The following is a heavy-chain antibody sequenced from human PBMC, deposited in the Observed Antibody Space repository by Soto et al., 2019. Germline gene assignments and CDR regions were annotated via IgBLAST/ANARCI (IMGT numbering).Heavy chain of an antibody. CDR1: GGTFSSYA. J-gene: IGHJ5*02. CDR2: IIPIFGTA. D-gene: IGHD3-3*01. Sequence: QVQLVQSGAEVKKPGSSVKVSCKASGGTFSSYAISWVRQAPGQGLEWMGGIIPIFGTANYAQKFQGRVTITADESTSTAYMELSSLRSEDTAVYYCARVGTERGAKNDLWSGDPKARAENNWFDPWGQGTLVTVSS. V-gene: IGHV1-69*01. CDR3: ARVGTERGAKNDLWSGDPKARAENNWFDP.